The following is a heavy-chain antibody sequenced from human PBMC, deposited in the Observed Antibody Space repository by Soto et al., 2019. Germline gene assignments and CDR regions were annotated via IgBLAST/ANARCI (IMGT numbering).Heavy chain of an antibody. D-gene: IGHD6-13*01. CDR1: GFTFSSYA. V-gene: IGHV3-23*01. CDR2: IRGNGGNT. J-gene: IGHJ3*02. Sequence: GGSLRLSCAASGFTFSSYAMSWVRQAPGKGLEWVSVIRGNGGNTYYADSVKGRFTISRDNSKNTLYLQMNSLRAEDTAVYYSAREEVAAAGYALDIWGQGTMVTVSS. CDR3: AREEVAAAGYALDI.